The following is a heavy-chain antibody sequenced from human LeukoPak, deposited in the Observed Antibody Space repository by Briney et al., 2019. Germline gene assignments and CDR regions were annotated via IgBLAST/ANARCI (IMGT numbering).Heavy chain of an antibody. CDR1: GFTFSSYA. J-gene: IGHJ4*02. Sequence: PGGSLRLSCAASGFTFSSYAMSWVRQAPGKGLEWVSAISGSGGSTYYADSVKGRFTISRDNSKNTLYLQMNSLRAEDTAVYYCAADDYCGSGSPAFCLYWGQGTLVTVSS. CDR3: AADDYCGSGSPAFCLY. D-gene: IGHD3-10*01. CDR2: ISGSGGST. V-gene: IGHV3-23*01.